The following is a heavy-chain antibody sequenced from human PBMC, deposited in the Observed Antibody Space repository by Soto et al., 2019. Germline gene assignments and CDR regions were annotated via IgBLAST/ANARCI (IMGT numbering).Heavy chain of an antibody. V-gene: IGHV4-59*12. CDR2: IYYSGST. CDR3: ARSREFDY. Sequence: SETLSLTCTVSGGSISSYYWSWIRQPPGKGLEWIGYIYYSGSTNYNPSLKSRVTISVDTSKNQFSLSLRSLTAADTAVYYCARSREFDYWSQGTLVTVSS. J-gene: IGHJ4*02. CDR1: GGSISSYY.